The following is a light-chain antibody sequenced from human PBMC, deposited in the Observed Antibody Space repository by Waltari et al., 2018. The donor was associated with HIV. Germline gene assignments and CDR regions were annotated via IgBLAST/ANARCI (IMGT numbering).Light chain of an antibody. J-gene: IGLJ2*01. Sequence: QSALTQAASVSGSPGQSITISCTGSSSDIGAYNYVSWYQPHPDKVPKLIIYEVSNRPSGISNRFSGSKSGNTASLTISGLQADDEASYYCSSYTASSTLDVVFGGGTRLTVL. CDR3: SSYTASSTLDVV. CDR2: EVS. CDR1: SSDIGAYNY. V-gene: IGLV2-14*03.